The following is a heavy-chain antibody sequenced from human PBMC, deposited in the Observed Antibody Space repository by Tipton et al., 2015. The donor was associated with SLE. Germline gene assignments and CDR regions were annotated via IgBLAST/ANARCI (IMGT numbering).Heavy chain of an antibody. CDR2: IYYSGST. Sequence: TLSLTCAVSGGSISSHYWSWIRQPPGKGLEWIGYIYYSGSTNYNPSLKSRVTISVDPTKSQFSLKLSSVTAADTAVYYCAGWNTDYWGQGTLVTVSS. D-gene: IGHD1/OR15-1a*01. CDR1: GGSISSHY. CDR3: AGWNTDY. V-gene: IGHV4-59*11. J-gene: IGHJ4*02.